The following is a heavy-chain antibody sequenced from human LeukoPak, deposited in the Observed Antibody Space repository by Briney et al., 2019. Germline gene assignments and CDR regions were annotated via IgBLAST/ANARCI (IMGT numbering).Heavy chain of an antibody. D-gene: IGHD1-14*01. CDR2: IKNDGSVT. V-gene: IGHV3-74*01. CDR3: ASDHDAVGTTIDH. CDR1: GFTFSSYW. J-gene: IGHJ4*02. Sequence: GGSLRLSCAASGFTFSSYWMHWVRQAPGEGLVWVSRIKNDGSVTWYADSVKGRFTISRDNAKNMLYLQMNSLRDEDTAVYFCASDHDAVGTTIDHWGQGTLVTVSS.